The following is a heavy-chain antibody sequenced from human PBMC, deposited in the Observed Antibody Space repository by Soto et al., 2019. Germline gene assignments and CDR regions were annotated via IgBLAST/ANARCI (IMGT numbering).Heavy chain of an antibody. CDR2: IYYSGST. Sequence: SETLSLTCTVSGGSISSGGYYWSWIRQHPGKGLEWIGYIYYSGSTYYNPSLKSRVTISVDTSKNQFSLKLSSVTAADTAAYYCARAYSNYFDYWGQGTLVTVSS. V-gene: IGHV4-31*03. CDR1: GGSISSGGYY. CDR3: ARAYSNYFDY. J-gene: IGHJ4*02. D-gene: IGHD4-4*01.